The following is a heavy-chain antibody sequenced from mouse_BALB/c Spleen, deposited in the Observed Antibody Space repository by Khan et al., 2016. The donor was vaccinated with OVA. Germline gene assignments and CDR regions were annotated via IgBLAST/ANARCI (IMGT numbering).Heavy chain of an antibody. CDR2: ISYSDST. D-gene: IGHD2-14*01. CDR3: ARWNYRYDGYFDY. CDR1: GDSITSGY. J-gene: IGHJ2*01. Sequence: EVQLVESGPRLVKPSQTLSLTCSVTGDSITSGYWNWIRRFPGNKLEYMGYISYSDSTFYNPSLKSRISITRDTSKNQYYLQLNSVTTEDTATYYGARWNYRYDGYFDYWGQGTTLTVSS. V-gene: IGHV3-8*02.